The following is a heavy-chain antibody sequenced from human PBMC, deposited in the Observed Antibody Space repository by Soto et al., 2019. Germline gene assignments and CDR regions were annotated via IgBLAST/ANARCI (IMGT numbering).Heavy chain of an antibody. D-gene: IGHD3-16*01. CDR1: GGSISSYY. CDR2: IYYSGST. V-gene: IGHV4-59*08. CDR3: ARKVGFMITQRRPVFFFDY. Sequence: SETLSLTCTVSGGSISSYYWSWIRQPPGKGLEWIGYIYYSGSTNYNPSLKSRVTISVDTSKNQFSLKLSSVTAADTAVYYCARKVGFMITQRRPVFFFDYWGQGTLVTVSS. J-gene: IGHJ4*02.